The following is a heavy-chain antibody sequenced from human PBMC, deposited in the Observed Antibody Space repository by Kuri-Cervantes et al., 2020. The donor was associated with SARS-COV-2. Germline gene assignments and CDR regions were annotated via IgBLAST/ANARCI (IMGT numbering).Heavy chain of an antibody. V-gene: IGHV4-4*07. J-gene: IGHJ6*03. Sequence: SETLSLTCTVSGGSISSSYWNWIRQPAGKGLEWIGHIDTSGSTNYNPSLKSQVTISVDTSKNQFSLKLSSVTAADTAVYYCASVKYIDYYYYMDVWGKGTTVTVSS. CDR3: ASVKYIDYYYYMDV. CDR2: IDTSGST. D-gene: IGHD2-15*01. CDR1: GGSISSSY.